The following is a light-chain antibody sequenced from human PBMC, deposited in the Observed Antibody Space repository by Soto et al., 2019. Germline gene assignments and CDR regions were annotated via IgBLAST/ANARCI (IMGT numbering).Light chain of an antibody. CDR1: QSVSSN. J-gene: IGKJ5*01. V-gene: IGKV3-15*01. Sequence: EIVMTQSPATLSVSPGERATLSCRASQSVSSNLAWYQQKPGQAPRLLIYGASTRATGIPARFSGSGSGTEFTLTISSLQSEDFAVYYCQQYSNWSSTFGQGTRLEIK. CDR3: QQYSNWSST. CDR2: GAS.